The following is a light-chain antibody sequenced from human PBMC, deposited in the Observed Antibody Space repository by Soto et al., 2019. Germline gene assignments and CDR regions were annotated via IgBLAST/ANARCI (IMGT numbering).Light chain of an antibody. CDR3: QQSYYNPT. CDR1: QAISSY. V-gene: IGKV1-39*01. CDR2: AAS. Sequence: IQWTQSPSSLSASVGDRVTITCRASQAISSYLAWYQQXPGKAPKLLIYAASTLQSGVPSRFSGSGSGTDFTLTISSLQHEDFATYYCQQSYYNPTFGQGTKVDIK. J-gene: IGKJ1*01.